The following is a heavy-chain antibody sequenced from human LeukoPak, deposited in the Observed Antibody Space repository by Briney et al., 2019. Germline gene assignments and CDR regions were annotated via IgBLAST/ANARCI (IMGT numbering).Heavy chain of an antibody. Sequence: GGSLRLSCAASGFTFSSHWMTWVRQAPGKGLEWVANIKQDGSEKYYVDSVKGRFTISRDNVKNSVYLQMHSLRADDTAIYYCVRDTYRTAVAGSSGLGYWGQGTLVTVSS. CDR3: VRDTYRTAVAGSSGLGY. CDR1: GFTFSSHW. J-gene: IGHJ4*02. CDR2: IKQDGSEK. V-gene: IGHV3-7*01. D-gene: IGHD6-19*01.